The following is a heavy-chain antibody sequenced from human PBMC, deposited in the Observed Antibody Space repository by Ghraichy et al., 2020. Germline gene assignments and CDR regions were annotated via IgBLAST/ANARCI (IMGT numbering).Heavy chain of an antibody. CDR3: ARDNLGANSDARTFDY. Sequence: ASVKVSCKASGYTFTNYAISWVRQAPGQGLEWMGWISAYDGKTNFAQRLQGRVTMTTDTSTYTAYMELRSLRSDDTSVYYCARDNLGANSDARTFDYWGQGTLVTVSS. V-gene: IGHV1-18*01. CDR2: ISAYDGKT. D-gene: IGHD4-23*01. CDR1: GYTFTNYA. J-gene: IGHJ4*02.